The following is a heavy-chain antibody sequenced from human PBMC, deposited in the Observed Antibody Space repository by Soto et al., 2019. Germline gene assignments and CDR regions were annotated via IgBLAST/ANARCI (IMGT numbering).Heavy chain of an antibody. CDR3: ARQAGSWDFRSGGVRY. CDR2: INAGNGNT. Sequence: QVQLVQSGAEVKKPGASVKVSCKASGYTFTSYAMHWVRQAPGQRLEWMGWINAGNGNTKYSQKFQGRVTITRDTSASTAYMELSSLRSEDTAVYYCARQAGSWDFRSGGVRYWGQGTLVTVSS. CDR1: GYTFTSYA. J-gene: IGHJ4*02. D-gene: IGHD3-16*01. V-gene: IGHV1-3*01.